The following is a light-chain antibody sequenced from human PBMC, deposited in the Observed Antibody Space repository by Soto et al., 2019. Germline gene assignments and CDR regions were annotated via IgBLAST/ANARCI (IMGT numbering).Light chain of an antibody. Sequence: DIQLTQSPSFLSASVGDRVTITCRASQGISTYVAWFQQKPGKAPNLLIYVASTLHSGVPSRFSGTGYGTEFSLKISSLQPEDVATYYCQQLNSYPITFGQGTKQEIK. J-gene: IGKJ2*01. CDR3: QQLNSYPIT. CDR2: VAS. CDR1: QGISTY. V-gene: IGKV1-9*01.